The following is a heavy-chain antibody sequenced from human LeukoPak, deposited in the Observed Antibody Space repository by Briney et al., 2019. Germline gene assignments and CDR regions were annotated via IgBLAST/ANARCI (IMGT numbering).Heavy chain of an antibody. D-gene: IGHD3-9*01. Sequence: GGSLRLSCEASGFIFSTYAMSWVRQAPGKGLEWVSGLSGLGYRTHYADSVKGRFTISRDNSKNTLFLQMNSLRAEDTAVYYCARDGLSYYDILTGYYISWFDPWGQGTLVTVSS. CDR2: LSGLGYRT. V-gene: IGHV3-23*01. J-gene: IGHJ5*02. CDR1: GFIFSTYA. CDR3: ARDGLSYYDILTGYYISWFDP.